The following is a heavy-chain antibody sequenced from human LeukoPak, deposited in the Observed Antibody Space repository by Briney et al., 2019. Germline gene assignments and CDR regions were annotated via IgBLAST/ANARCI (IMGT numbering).Heavy chain of an antibody. D-gene: IGHD3-22*01. CDR2: INHSGST. CDR3: ARGGTYYDSSGYYSLDY. CDR1: GESFSGYY. Sequence: SETLSLTCAVYGESFSGYYWSWLRQPPGKGLEWIGEINHSGSTNYNPSPKSRVTISVDTSKNQFSLKLSSVTAADTAVYYCARGGTYYDSSGYYSLDYWGQGTLVTVSS. J-gene: IGHJ4*02. V-gene: IGHV4-34*01.